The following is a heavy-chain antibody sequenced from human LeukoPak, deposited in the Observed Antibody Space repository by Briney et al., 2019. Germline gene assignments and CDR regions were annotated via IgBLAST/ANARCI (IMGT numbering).Heavy chain of an antibody. V-gene: IGHV4-4*07. CDR2: IYTSGST. CDR3: ARDRALLGFDY. D-gene: IGHD2-15*01. J-gene: IGHJ4*02. CDR1: GGSFSGYY. Sequence: SETLSLTCAVYGGSFSGYYWSWIRQPAGKGLEWIGRIYTSGSTNYNPSLKSRVTISVDTSKNQFSLKLSSVTAADTAVYYCARDRALLGFDYWGQGTLVTVSS.